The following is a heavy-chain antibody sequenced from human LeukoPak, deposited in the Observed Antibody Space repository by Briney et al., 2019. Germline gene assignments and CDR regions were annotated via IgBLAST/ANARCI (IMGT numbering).Heavy chain of an antibody. CDR1: EYSFTSYW. CDR2: IYPGDSDT. Sequence: GESLKISCKGSEYSFTSYWIGWVRQMPGKGLEWMGIIYPGDSDTRYSPSFQGQVTISADKSISTAYLQWSSLKASDTAMYYCARQIRFLEWLPIYGMDVWGQGTTVTVSS. D-gene: IGHD3-3*01. V-gene: IGHV5-51*01. J-gene: IGHJ6*02. CDR3: ARQIRFLEWLPIYGMDV.